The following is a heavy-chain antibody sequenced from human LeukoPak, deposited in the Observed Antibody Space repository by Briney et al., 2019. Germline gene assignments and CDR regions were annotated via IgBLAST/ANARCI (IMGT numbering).Heavy chain of an antibody. CDR1: GGSISSGGYS. Sequence: SETLSLTCAVSGGSISSGGYSWSWLRPPPGKGLEWIGYIYHSGRTYYNPSLKSRVTISVDRAKNQLSLKLNSVTAADTAVYYCARTGSWYYYFDYWGQGTLVTVSS. CDR2: IYHSGRT. V-gene: IGHV4-30-2*02. D-gene: IGHD6-13*01. J-gene: IGHJ4*02. CDR3: ARTGSWYYYFDY.